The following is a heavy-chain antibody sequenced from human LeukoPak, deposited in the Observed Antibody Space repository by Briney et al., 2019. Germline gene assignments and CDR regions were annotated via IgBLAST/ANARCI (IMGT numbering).Heavy chain of an antibody. J-gene: IGHJ4*02. CDR2: IRDDGDNI. CDR3: AKEDAPLGGGPDF. D-gene: IGHD3-16*01. CDR1: GFSFSSYA. Sequence: GGSLRLSCAPSGFSFSSYAMHWVRQAPGKGLEWVAFIRDDGDNIHHVDSVKGRFTISRDHSKSTLYLQTNSLRDNETGIYYCAKEDAPLGGGPDFWGEGTLVTVSS. V-gene: IGHV3-30*02.